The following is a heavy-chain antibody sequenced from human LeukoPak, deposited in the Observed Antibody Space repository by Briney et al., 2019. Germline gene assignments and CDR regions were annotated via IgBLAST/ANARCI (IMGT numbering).Heavy chain of an antibody. V-gene: IGHV3-30*02. Sequence: GGSLRLSCAASGFTFTTYGMHWVRQAPGKGLEWVAFIRYDGSKTYYADSVKGRFTISRDNSKNRLYLQMNTLRAEDTAIYYCAREVGAYDYWGQGTLVTVSS. CDR3: AREVGAYDY. CDR2: IRYDGSKT. J-gene: IGHJ4*02. CDR1: GFTFTTYG. D-gene: IGHD1-26*01.